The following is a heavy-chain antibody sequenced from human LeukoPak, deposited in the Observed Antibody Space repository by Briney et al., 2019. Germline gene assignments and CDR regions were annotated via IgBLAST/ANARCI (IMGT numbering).Heavy chain of an antibody. CDR2: ISGSGGST. D-gene: IGHD3-22*01. CDR1: GFTFSSYA. CDR3: AKDQDSSGYYYLYWYFDL. J-gene: IGHJ2*01. V-gene: IGHV3-23*01. Sequence: WGSLRLSCAASGFTFSSYAMSWVRQAPGKGLEWVSAISGSGGSTYYADSVKGRFTISRDNSKNTLYLQMNSLRAEDTAVYYCAKDQDSSGYYYLYWYFDLWGRGTLVTVSS.